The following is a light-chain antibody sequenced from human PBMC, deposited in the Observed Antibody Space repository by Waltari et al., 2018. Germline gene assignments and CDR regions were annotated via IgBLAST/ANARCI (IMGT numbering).Light chain of an antibody. V-gene: IGLV3-1*01. CDR1: KLGDKY. CDR3: QAWDSTTVL. J-gene: IGLJ2*01. Sequence: SYDLTQPLSVSVSPGQTASITCSADKLGDKYTCWYQQKPGQSPVLVIYQNTTRPSGIPERFSGSNSGNTATLTISGTQAMDEADYYCQAWDSTTVLFGGGTKLTV. CDR2: QNT.